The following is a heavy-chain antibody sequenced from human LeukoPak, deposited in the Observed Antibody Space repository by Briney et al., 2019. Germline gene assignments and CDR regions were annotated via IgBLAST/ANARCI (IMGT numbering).Heavy chain of an antibody. Sequence: GASVKVSCKASGYTFTSYGISWVRQAPGQGLEWMGWINPNSGGTNYAQKFQGRVTMTRDTSISTAYMELSRLRSDDTAVYYCARGHHPMIVVVTPEFDYWGQGTLVTVSS. CDR2: INPNSGGT. CDR1: GYTFTSYG. J-gene: IGHJ4*02. CDR3: ARGHHPMIVVVTPEFDY. D-gene: IGHD3-22*01. V-gene: IGHV1-2*02.